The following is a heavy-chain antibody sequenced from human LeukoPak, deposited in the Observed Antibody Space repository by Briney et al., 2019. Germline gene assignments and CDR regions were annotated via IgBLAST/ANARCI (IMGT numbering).Heavy chain of an antibody. CDR2: FDPEGGET. Sequence: VASVKVSCKVSGYTLTELSMHWVRQGPGKGLEWMGGFDPEGGETIYAQKFQGRVTMTEDTSTDTAYMELSSLRSEDTAVYYCATGTMVRGVIIKDDAFDIWGQGTMVTLSS. J-gene: IGHJ3*02. V-gene: IGHV1-24*01. CDR1: GYTLTELS. CDR3: ATGTMVRGVIIKDDAFDI. D-gene: IGHD3-10*01.